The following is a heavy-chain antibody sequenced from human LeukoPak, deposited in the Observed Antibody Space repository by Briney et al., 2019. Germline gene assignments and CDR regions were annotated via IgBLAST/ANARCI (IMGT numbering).Heavy chain of an antibody. Sequence: SETLSLTCTVSGGSISSYYWSWIRQPAGKGLEWIGRIYTSGSTNYNPSLKSRVTMSVDTSKNQFSLKLSSVTAAGTAVYYCARYKPYCGGDCYNWFDPWGQGTLVPVSS. CDR1: GGSISSYY. D-gene: IGHD2-21*02. V-gene: IGHV4-4*07. J-gene: IGHJ5*02. CDR2: IYTSGST. CDR3: ARYKPYCGGDCYNWFDP.